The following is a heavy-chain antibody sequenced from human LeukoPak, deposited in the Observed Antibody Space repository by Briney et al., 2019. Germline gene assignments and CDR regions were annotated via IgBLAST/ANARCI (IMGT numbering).Heavy chain of an antibody. J-gene: IGHJ5*02. CDR1: GGSISSYY. D-gene: IGHD3/OR15-3a*01. V-gene: IGHV4-59*01. Sequence: SETLSLTCTVSGGSISSYYWSWIRQPPGKGLEWIGYIYYSGSTNYNPSLKSRVTISVDTSKNQFSLKLSSVTAADTAVYYCARDGQRWTSLYWFDPWGQGTLVTVSS. CDR3: ARDGQRWTSLYWFDP. CDR2: IYYSGST.